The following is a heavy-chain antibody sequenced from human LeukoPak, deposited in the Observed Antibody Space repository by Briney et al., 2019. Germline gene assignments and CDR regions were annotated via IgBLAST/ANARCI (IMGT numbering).Heavy chain of an antibody. CDR3: ARVDSSGSYLFQH. J-gene: IGHJ1*01. D-gene: IGHD3-10*01. Sequence: GGSLRLSCAASGFTFSSYAMSWVRQAPGKGLEWVSVISGSGGSTYYADSVKGRFTISRDNSKNTLYLQMNSLRAEDTAVYYCARVDSSGSYLFQHWGQGTLVTVSS. CDR2: ISGSGGST. CDR1: GFTFSSYA. V-gene: IGHV3-23*01.